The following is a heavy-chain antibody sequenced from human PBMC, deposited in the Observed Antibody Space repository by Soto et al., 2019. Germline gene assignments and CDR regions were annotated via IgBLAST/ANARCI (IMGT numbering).Heavy chain of an antibody. CDR3: ARRVTAFAVTAFDS. V-gene: IGHV1-18*01. Sequence: QVQLVQSGGGVKKPGASLKVSCKASGYTFTDYGVTWAGPAPGQGLEWLGRIYTFNGDTTHPQPLEARVAMTTDTSTSTVYMDLRSLGTGDTPVHYRARRVTAFAVTAFDSWGQGTLVTVSS. CDR2: IYTFNGDT. CDR1: GYTFTDYG. D-gene: IGHD2-21*02. J-gene: IGHJ4*02.